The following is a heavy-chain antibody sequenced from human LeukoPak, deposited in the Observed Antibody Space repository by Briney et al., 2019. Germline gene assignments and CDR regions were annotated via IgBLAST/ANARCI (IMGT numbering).Heavy chain of an antibody. V-gene: IGHV4-34*01. CDR2: INHSGST. CDR3: ARVSYYGSGSYFPRSNAFDI. Sequence: SETLSLTCAVYGGSFSGYYWSWIRQPPGKGLEWIGEINHSGSTNYNPSLKSRVTRSVDTSKNQFSLKLSSVTAADTAVYYCARVSYYGSGSYFPRSNAFDIWGQGTMVTVSS. D-gene: IGHD3-10*01. CDR1: GGSFSGYY. J-gene: IGHJ3*02.